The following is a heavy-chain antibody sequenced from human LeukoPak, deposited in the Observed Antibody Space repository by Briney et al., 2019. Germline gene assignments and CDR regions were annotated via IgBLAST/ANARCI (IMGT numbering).Heavy chain of an antibody. Sequence: GASVKVSCKASGYTFTSYGISWVRQAPGQGLEWMGWISAYNGNTNYAQKLQGRVTMTTDASTSTAYMELRSLRSDDTVLYYCARTLRSTPVYFDYWGQGTLVTVSS. CDR1: GYTFTSYG. D-gene: IGHD4-17*01. CDR2: ISAYNGNT. V-gene: IGHV1-18*01. CDR3: ARTLRSTPVYFDY. J-gene: IGHJ4*02.